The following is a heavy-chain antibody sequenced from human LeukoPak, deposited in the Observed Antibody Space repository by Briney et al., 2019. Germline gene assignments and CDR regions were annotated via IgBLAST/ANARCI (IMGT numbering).Heavy chain of an antibody. J-gene: IGHJ4*02. CDR2: IFYNGTDK. D-gene: IGHD3-10*01. Sequence: PGRSLRLSCAASGFIFSTYDMHWVRQAPGKGLEWVAFIFYNGTDKYADSVKGRFTISRDNSKNTLYLEMNRLRPEDTALYYCAKAGASGSGPIDSWGQGTPVIVSS. CDR3: AKAGASGSGPIDS. V-gene: IGHV3-30*18. CDR1: GFIFSTYD.